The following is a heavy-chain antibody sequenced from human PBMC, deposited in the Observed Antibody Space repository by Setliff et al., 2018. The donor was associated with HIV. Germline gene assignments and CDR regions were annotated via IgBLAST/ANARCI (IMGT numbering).Heavy chain of an antibody. CDR3: AGIVRWELVATSTFFYYYMDV. CDR2: IYYTGST. J-gene: IGHJ6*03. D-gene: IGHD1-26*01. V-gene: IGHV4-39*01. CDR1: GASISSSSHH. Sequence: ASETLSLTCTVSGASISSSSHHWAWIRQPPGKGLEYIGNIYYTGSTHHNPSLESRVATSVDTSKNQFSLKLSSVTAADTAVYYCAGIVRWELVATSTFFYYYMDVWGKGTTVTVSS.